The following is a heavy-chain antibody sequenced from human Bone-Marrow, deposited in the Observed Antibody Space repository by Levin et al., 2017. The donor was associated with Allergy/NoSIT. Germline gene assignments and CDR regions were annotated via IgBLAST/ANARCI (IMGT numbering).Heavy chain of an antibody. CDR1: NGSISTYY. CDR2: IHYSGTT. D-gene: IGHD3-9*01. Sequence: PSETLSLTCTVSNGSISTYYWSWIRQPPGKGLEFIGYIHYSGTTNYNPSLQSRVTISLDTSKSHFSLKLTSVTTADTAVYYCARAGDTNYDFLTESHSRGDWFDPWGQGTLVTVSS. V-gene: IGHV4-59*01. CDR3: ARAGDTNYDFLTESHSRGDWFDP. J-gene: IGHJ5*02.